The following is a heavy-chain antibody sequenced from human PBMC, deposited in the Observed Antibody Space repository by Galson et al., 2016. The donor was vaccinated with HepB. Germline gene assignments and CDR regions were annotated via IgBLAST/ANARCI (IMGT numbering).Heavy chain of an antibody. CDR3: ARPAGYDAFDI. D-gene: IGHD2-15*01. CDR2: IDPSDSYT. Sequence: QSGAEVKKPGESLRISCKGSGYSFTNYWITWVRQMSGKGLEWMGRIDPSDSYTNYSPSIQGHVTISVDKSISTAYLQWSSLKASDTAMYYCARPAGYDAFDIWGQGTMVAVSS. V-gene: IGHV5-10-1*01. CDR1: GYSFTNYW. J-gene: IGHJ3*02.